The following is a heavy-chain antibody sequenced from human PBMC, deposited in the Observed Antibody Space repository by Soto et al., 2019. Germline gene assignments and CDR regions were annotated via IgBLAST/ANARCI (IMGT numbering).Heavy chain of an antibody. CDR3: ARDPPHGGTSSWDADS. D-gene: IGHD2-15*01. V-gene: IGHV3-21*01. CDR2: ISSSGTFK. Sequence: GSLRLSCEASGFIFTTNSMNWVRQVPGKGLQWLSSISSSGTFKSYGDSVKGRFTISRDNAKNSLFLQMSNLSGEDTGLYYCARDPPHGGTSSWDADSWGPGTLVTVSS. CDR1: GFIFTTNS. J-gene: IGHJ4*02.